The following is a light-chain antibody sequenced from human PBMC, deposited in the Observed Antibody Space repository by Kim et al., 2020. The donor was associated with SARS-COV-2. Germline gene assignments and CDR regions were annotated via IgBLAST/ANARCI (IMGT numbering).Light chain of an antibody. CDR2: AAS. CDR1: QSIGHY. J-gene: IGKJ5*01. V-gene: IGKV1-39*01. Sequence: ASVGDGVTITCRASQSIGHYLNWYQQKPGIAPKLLIYAASSLQSGVPSRFRGSGSGTDFTLTINNLQPEDFATYYCQQSYDTPLTFGQGTRLEIK. CDR3: QQSYDTPLT.